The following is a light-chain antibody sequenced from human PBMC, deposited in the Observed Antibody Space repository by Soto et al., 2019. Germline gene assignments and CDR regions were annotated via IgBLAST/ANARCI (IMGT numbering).Light chain of an antibody. CDR3: QQYSSYWT. J-gene: IGKJ1*01. CDR2: DAS. CDR1: QSISRW. Sequence: DIQLTQSHSSLSASVGDRVTLTCRASQSISRWLAWYQEKPGKAPKVLIYDASNLESGVPSRLSGSGSGTEFTLTISRLQPDDFATYYCQQYSSYWTFGQGTKVDIK. V-gene: IGKV1-5*01.